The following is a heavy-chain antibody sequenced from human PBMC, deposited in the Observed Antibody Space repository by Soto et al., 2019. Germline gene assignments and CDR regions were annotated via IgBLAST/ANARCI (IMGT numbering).Heavy chain of an antibody. D-gene: IGHD3-10*01. CDR2: IWYYGSNK. J-gene: IGHJ4*02. V-gene: IGHV3-33*01. CDR3: ARDPDYGSGVDY. CDR1: GFTFSSYG. Sequence: QVQLVESGGGVVQPGRSLRLSCAASGFTFSSYGMHWVRQAPGKGLEWVAVIWYYGSNKYYADSVKGRFTISRDNSKNTLYLQMNSLRAEDTAVYYCARDPDYGSGVDYWGQGTLVTVSS.